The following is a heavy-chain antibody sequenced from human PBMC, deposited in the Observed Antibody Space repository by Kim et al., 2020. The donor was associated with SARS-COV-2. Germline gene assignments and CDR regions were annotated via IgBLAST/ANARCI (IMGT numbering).Heavy chain of an antibody. D-gene: IGHD4-17*01. V-gene: IGHV1-18*01. CDR2: ISTYNTNT. CDR1: GYTFTTFG. CDR3: AREDIDYALEY. Sequence: ASVKVSCKASGYTFTTFGIAWVRQAPGQGLERMGWISTYNTNTYYTQKLQGRVTMTTDTSTNTAYMELRSLRSDDTAVYYCAREDIDYALEYCGQGTLVTVSS. J-gene: IGHJ4*02.